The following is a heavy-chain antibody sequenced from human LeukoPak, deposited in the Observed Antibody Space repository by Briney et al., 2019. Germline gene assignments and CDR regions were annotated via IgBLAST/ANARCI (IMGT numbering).Heavy chain of an antibody. CDR3: ARMLYDAFDI. V-gene: IGHV4-59*02. CDR1: GGSVTRYY. Sequence: PSETLSLTCTVSGGSVTRYYWSWIRQPPGKGLEWIGYIYYSGSTNYNPSLKSRVTISVDTSKNQLSLKLNSVTAADTAVYYCARMLYDAFDIWGQGTMATVSS. CDR2: IYYSGST. D-gene: IGHD2-8*01. J-gene: IGHJ3*02.